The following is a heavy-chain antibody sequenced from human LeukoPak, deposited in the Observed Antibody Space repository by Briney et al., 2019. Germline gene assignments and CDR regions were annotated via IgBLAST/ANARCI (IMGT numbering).Heavy chain of an antibody. CDR1: GITFSSLW. CDR2: IRQDGSEE. CDR3: AGGQGWHFDL. D-gene: IGHD2-15*01. Sequence: QPGGSLRLSCAASGITFSSLWMSWFRQAPGKGLEWVADIRQDGSEEHYVASVKGRFTISRDSTSLFLQMNSLRAEDTAVYYCAGGQGWHFDLWGRGTLITVSS. V-gene: IGHV3-7*01. J-gene: IGHJ2*01.